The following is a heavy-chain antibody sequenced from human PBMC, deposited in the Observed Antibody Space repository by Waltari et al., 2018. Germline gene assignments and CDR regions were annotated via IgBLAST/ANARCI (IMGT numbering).Heavy chain of an antibody. D-gene: IGHD4-4*01. CDR1: GFTFSSYA. CDR2: ISYDGSNK. Sequence: QVQLVESGGGVVQPGRSLRLSCAASGFTFSSYAMHWVRQAPGKGLEWLAVISYDGSNKYYADSVKGRFTISRDNSKNTLYLQMNSLRAEDTAVYYCARGTPTVYIDYWGQGTLVTVSS. V-gene: IGHV3-30*01. CDR3: ARGTPTVYIDY. J-gene: IGHJ4*02.